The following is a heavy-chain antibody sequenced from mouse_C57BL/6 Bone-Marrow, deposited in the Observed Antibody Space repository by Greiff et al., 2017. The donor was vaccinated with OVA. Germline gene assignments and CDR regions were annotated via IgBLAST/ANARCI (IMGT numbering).Heavy chain of an antibody. CDR1: GFTFSDFY. V-gene: IGHV7-1*01. CDR3: ARDASGVEDWYFDV. D-gene: IGHD1-1*01. CDR2: SRNKANDYTT. Sequence: EVKLMESGGGLVQSGRSLRLSCATSGFTFSDFYMEWVRQAPGKGLEWIAASRNKANDYTTEYSASVKGRFIVSRDTSQSILYLQMNALRAEDTAIYYCARDASGVEDWYFDVWGTGTTVTVSS. J-gene: IGHJ1*03.